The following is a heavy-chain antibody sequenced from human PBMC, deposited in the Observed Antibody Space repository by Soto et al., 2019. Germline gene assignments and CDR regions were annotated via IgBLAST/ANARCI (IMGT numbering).Heavy chain of an antibody. CDR2: INPNSGGT. Sequence: ASVKVSCKASGYTFTGYYMHWVRQAPGQGLEWMGWINPNSGGTNYAQKFQGWVTMTRDTSISTAYMELSRLRSDDTAVYYCARSLYYDYIWGSYRNYFDYWGQGTLVTVSS. J-gene: IGHJ4*02. D-gene: IGHD3-16*02. V-gene: IGHV1-2*04. CDR1: GYTFTGYY. CDR3: ARSLYYDYIWGSYRNYFDY.